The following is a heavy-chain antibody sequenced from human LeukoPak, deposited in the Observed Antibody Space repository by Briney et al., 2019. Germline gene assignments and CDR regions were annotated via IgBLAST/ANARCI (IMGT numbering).Heavy chain of an antibody. V-gene: IGHV3-74*03. CDR3: ATVCKRSSLGDY. D-gene: IGHD1-26*01. CDR1: GFTITNYS. J-gene: IGHJ4*02. CDR2: IRNDDSTT. Sequence: GGSLRLSCAASGFTITNYSMYWVRQAPGRGLEWVSRIRNDDSTTEYADSVKGRFTISRDNAKNTLYLQMNSLRVEDTAVYYCATVCKRSSLGDYWGQGTRVTVSS.